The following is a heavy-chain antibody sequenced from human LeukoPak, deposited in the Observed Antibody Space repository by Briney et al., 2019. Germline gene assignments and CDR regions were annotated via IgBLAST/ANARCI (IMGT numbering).Heavy chain of an antibody. V-gene: IGHV4-34*01. D-gene: IGHD3-10*01. CDR2: INHSGST. J-gene: IGHJ4*02. Sequence: SETLSLTCAVYGGSFSGYYWSWIRQPPGKGLEWIGEINHSGSTNYNPSLKSRVTISVDTSKNQFSLKLSSVTAADTAVYYCASRHSRLLWFGDLICWGQGTLVTVSS. CDR3: ASRHSRLLWFGDLIC. CDR1: GGSFSGYY.